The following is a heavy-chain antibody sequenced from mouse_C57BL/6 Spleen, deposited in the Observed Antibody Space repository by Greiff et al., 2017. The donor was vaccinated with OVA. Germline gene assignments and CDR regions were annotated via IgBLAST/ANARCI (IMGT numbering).Heavy chain of an antibody. CDR1: GYSITSGYY. CDR2: ISYDGSN. CDR3: AAYGYDSPMDY. D-gene: IGHD2-2*01. Sequence: VQLQQSGPGLVKPSQSLSLTCSVTGYSITSGYYWNWIRQFPGNKLEWMGYISYDGSNNYNPSLKNRISIPRDTSKNQVFLKLNSVTTEDTATYYCAAYGYDSPMDYWGQGTSVTVSS. V-gene: IGHV3-6*01. J-gene: IGHJ4*01.